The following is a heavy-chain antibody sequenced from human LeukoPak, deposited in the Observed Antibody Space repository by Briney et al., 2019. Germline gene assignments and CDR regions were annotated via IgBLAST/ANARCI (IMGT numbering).Heavy chain of an antibody. V-gene: IGHV3-23*01. J-gene: IGHJ4*02. CDR3: ARDRSGSTH. D-gene: IGHD1-26*01. CDR1: GFTFNNYA. CDR2: SDRDGNT. Sequence: GGSLRLSCAASGFTFNNYAMTWVRQAPGKGLEWVSTSDRDGNTYYADSVTGRFTISRDNSKNTLYLQMNSLRAEDTAIYYCARDRSGSTHWGQGSLVTVSS.